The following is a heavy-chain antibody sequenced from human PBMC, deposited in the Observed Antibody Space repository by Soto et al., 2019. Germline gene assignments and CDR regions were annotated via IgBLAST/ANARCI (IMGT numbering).Heavy chain of an antibody. CDR1: GGSISSYY. V-gene: IGHV4-59*01. J-gene: IGHJ4*02. CDR3: ARVSGIFGVVSPFDY. Sequence: PSETLSLTCTVSGGSISSYYWSWVRQTPGKGLEWIAYISYSGRTNYSPSLRSRTTISVDLSKNQFSLNLSSVIAAYMSFYFCARVSGIFGVVSPFDYWGQGTLVTVSS. CDR2: ISYSGRT. D-gene: IGHD3-3*01.